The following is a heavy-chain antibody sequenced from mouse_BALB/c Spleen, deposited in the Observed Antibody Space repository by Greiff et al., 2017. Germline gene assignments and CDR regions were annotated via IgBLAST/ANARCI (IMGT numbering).Heavy chain of an antibody. V-gene: IGHV5-12-2*01. CDR2: ISNGGGST. CDR3: ARHTTTVGGAMDY. Sequence: EVQGVESGGGLVQPGGSLKLSCAASGFTFSSYTMSWVRQTPEKRLEWVAYISNGGGSTYYPDTVKGRFTISRDNAKNTLYLQMSSLKSEDTAMYYCARHTTTVGGAMDYWGQGTSVTVSA. J-gene: IGHJ4*01. CDR1: GFTFSSYT. D-gene: IGHD1-1*01.